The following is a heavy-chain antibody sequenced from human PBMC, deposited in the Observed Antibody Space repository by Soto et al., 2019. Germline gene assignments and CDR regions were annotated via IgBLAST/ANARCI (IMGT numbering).Heavy chain of an antibody. V-gene: IGHV3-23*01. Sequence: EVQLLESGGGWVQPGGSLRLSCAASGFAFSSYAMSWVRQAPGKGLEWVSGISGSGGGTYYADFVKGRFTISRDNSKNTLHLQMNSLRAEDTAAYYCAKDAVPTSRDDNYSMDVWCKGTTVTVSS. CDR3: AKDAVPTSRDDNYSMDV. CDR2: ISGSGGGT. J-gene: IGHJ6*03. D-gene: IGHD5-12*01. CDR1: GFAFSSYA.